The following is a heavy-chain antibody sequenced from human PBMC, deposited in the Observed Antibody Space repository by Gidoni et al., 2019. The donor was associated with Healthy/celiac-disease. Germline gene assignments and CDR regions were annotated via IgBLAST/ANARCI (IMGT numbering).Heavy chain of an antibody. D-gene: IGHD6-25*01. CDR3: ARLTATDYFDY. V-gene: IGHV4-39*01. J-gene: IGHJ4*02. CDR1: GGSISSSSYY. CDR2: IYYSGST. Sequence: QLQLQESGPGLVTPSETLSLTCTVSGGSISSSSYYWGWIRQPPGKGLEWIGSIYYSGSTYYNPSLKSRVTISVDTSKNQFSLKLSSVTAADTAVYYCARLTATDYFDYWGQGTLVTVSS.